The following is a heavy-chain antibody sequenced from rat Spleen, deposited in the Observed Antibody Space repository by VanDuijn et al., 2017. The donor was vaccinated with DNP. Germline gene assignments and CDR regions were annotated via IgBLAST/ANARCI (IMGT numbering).Heavy chain of an antibody. CDR2: ITTDGSRT. Sequence: EVQLVESGGDLVQPGKSLKLSCVASGFTFNNYWMYWVRQAPGKGLEWVASITTDGSRTYYPDSVKGRFTISRDNAENTVYLQMNSLRSEDTATYYCANYNFYDGTYWGQGVMVTVSS. CDR3: ANYNFYDGTY. J-gene: IGHJ2*01. D-gene: IGHD1-12*02. CDR1: GFTFNNYW. V-gene: IGHV5-58*01.